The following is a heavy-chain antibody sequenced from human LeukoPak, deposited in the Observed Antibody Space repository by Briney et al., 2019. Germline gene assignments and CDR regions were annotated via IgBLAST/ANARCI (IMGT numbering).Heavy chain of an antibody. CDR3: ARGFGPPSYYDFWSGYYHSRYFDY. CDR2: IYYSGST. J-gene: IGHJ4*02. Sequence: SETLSLTCTVSGGSISSSSYYWGWIRQPRGKGLEWIGSIYYSGSTYYNPSLKSRVTISVDTSKNQFSLKLSSVTAADTAVYYCARGFGPPSYYDFWSGYYHSRYFDYWGQGTLVTVSS. CDR1: GGSISSSSYY. V-gene: IGHV4-39*01. D-gene: IGHD3-3*01.